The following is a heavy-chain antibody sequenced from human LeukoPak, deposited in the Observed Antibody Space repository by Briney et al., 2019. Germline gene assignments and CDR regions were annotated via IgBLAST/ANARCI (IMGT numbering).Heavy chain of an antibody. CDR3: AKDRWVGALAHYFDY. V-gene: IGHV3-30*02. D-gene: IGHD1-26*01. CDR2: IRYDGSNK. J-gene: IGHJ4*02. Sequence: PGGSLRLSCAASGFTFSSYGMHWVRQAPGKGLEWVAFIRYDGSNKYYADSVKGRFTISRDNSKNTLYLQMNSLRAEDTAVYYCAKDRWVGALAHYFDYWGQGTLVTVSS. CDR1: GFTFSSYG.